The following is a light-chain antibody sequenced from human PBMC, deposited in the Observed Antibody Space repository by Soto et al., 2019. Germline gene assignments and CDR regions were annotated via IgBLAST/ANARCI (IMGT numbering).Light chain of an antibody. V-gene: IGKV3-20*01. CDR3: QHYNSYSEA. CDR1: QDVASTY. Sequence: IVLTQSPDTLSLSPGERATLSCRASQDVASTYLAWYQQNPGQAPRLLIYGASGRAAGVAERFSGSGSGTQFTLTISRLEPEDFATYYCQHYNSYSEAFGQGTKVELK. J-gene: IGKJ1*01. CDR2: GAS.